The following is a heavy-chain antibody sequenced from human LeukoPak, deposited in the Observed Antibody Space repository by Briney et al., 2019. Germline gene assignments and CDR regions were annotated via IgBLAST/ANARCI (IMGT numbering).Heavy chain of an antibody. J-gene: IGHJ3*02. CDR2: IYYSGST. CDR1: GGSISSHY. Sequence: PSETLSLTCTVSGGSISSHYWSWIRQPPGKGLEWIGYIYYSGSTNYNPSLKSRVTISVDTSKNQFSLKLSSVTAADTAVYYCARDSLRSRDVFDIWGQGTMVTVSS. CDR3: ARDSLRSRDVFDI. V-gene: IGHV4-59*11. D-gene: IGHD1-14*01.